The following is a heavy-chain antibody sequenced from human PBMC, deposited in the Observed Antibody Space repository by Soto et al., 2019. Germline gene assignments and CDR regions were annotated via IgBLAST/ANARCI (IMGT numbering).Heavy chain of an antibody. J-gene: IGHJ3*01. V-gene: IGHV3-21*01. CDR2: ICSGNTYI. CDR3: ARHRDYAWGSYRNHAFDV. Sequence: AGSLRLSCAASGFTFSSYSMNWVRQAPGKGLEWVSSICSGNTYIEYADSVKGRFTISRDNAKNSRFLQLNSLRAEDTAIYYYARHRDYAWGSYRNHAFDVWGQGTVVTVSS. D-gene: IGHD3-16*02. CDR1: GFTFSSYS.